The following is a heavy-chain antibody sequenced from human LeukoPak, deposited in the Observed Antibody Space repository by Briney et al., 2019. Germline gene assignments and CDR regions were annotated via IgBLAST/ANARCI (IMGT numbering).Heavy chain of an antibody. J-gene: IGHJ6*03. D-gene: IGHD1-1*01. CDR3: ARVQISGRYYYYYYMDV. V-gene: IGHV4-39*07. Sequence: SETLSLTCTVSGGSISSSSYYWGWIRQPPGKGLEWIGSIYYSGSTYYNPSLKSRVTISVDTSKNQFSLKLSSVTAADTAVYYCARVQISGRYYYYYYMDVWGKGTTVTISS. CDR2: IYYSGST. CDR1: GGSISSSSYY.